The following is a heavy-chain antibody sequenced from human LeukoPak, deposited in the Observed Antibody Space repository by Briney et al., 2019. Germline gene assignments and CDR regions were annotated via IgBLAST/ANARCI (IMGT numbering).Heavy chain of an antibody. Sequence: GGSLRLSCAASGFTFSSYAMHWVREAPGKGLDYVSAISSNGGSTYYANSVKGRFTISRDNSKNTLYLQMGSLRAEDMAVYYCARGYDFWSGYPTFDPWGQGTLVTVSS. V-gene: IGHV3-64*01. J-gene: IGHJ5*02. CDR3: ARGYDFWSGYPTFDP. CDR1: GFTFSSYA. CDR2: ISSNGGST. D-gene: IGHD3-3*01.